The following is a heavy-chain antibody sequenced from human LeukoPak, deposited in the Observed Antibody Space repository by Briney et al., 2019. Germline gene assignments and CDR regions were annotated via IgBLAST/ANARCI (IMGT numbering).Heavy chain of an antibody. D-gene: IGHD2-2*01. CDR3: ARADCSSSTCYLRRSWFDP. V-gene: IGHV3-21*01. CDR1: GFTLSYYD. CDR2: ISTSSRYI. Sequence: GGSLRLSCAASGFTLSYYDMNWVRQAPGKGLEWVSSISTSSRYIYYKDSVRGRFTISRDDAKNSLHLEMNSLRAEDTAVYYCARADCSSSTCYLRRSWFDPWGQGTLVTVSS. J-gene: IGHJ5*02.